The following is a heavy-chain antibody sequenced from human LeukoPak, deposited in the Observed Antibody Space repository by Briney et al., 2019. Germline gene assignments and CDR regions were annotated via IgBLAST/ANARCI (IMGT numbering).Heavy chain of an antibody. Sequence: MASETLSLTCTVSGDSISRSTYYWAWIRQPPGKGLEWIGSVYYGRSPYFNPSLESRATISVDTSKNHFSLKMSSVTAADTAVYYCAGSSGTGTFSYWGQGTLVTVSS. D-gene: IGHD6-25*01. CDR3: AGSSGTGTFSY. J-gene: IGHJ4*02. CDR1: GDSISRSTYY. CDR2: VYYGRSP. V-gene: IGHV4-39*02.